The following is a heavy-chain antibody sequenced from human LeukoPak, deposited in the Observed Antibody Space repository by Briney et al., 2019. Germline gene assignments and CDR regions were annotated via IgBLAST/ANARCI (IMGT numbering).Heavy chain of an antibody. CDR1: GGSFSGYY. V-gene: IGHV4-34*01. CDR3: ARLVTVTTGDYFDY. J-gene: IGHJ4*02. Sequence: SETLSLTCAVYGGSFSGYYWSWIRQPPGKGLEWIGEINHSGSTNYNPSLKSRLTISVDSPRNQFSLRLTSLTAADTAVYYCARLVTVTTGDYFDYWGQGNLVTVSS. CDR2: INHSGST. D-gene: IGHD4-17*01.